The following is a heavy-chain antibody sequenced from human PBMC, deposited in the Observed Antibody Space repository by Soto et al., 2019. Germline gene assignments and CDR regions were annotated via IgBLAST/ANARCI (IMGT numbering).Heavy chain of an antibody. J-gene: IGHJ4*02. CDR1: GGSISSGDYY. CDR3: ASSSSWYGGYFDY. V-gene: IGHV4-30-4*01. D-gene: IGHD6-13*01. CDR2: IYYSGST. Sequence: QVQLQESGPGLVKPSQTLSLTCTVSGGSISSGDYYWSWIRQPPGKGLEWIGYIYYSGSTYYNTSLKSRVTISVDTSKKQFSLKLSSVTAADTAVYYCASSSSWYGGYFDYWGQGTLVTVSS.